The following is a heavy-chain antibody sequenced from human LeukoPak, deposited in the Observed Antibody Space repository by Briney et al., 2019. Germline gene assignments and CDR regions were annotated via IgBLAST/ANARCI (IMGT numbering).Heavy chain of an antibody. CDR2: INHSGST. J-gene: IGHJ4*02. V-gene: IGHV4-34*01. CDR3: ARVRRVWVDSGVYRSGGSCYGPLDY. CDR1: GGSFSGYY. Sequence: PSETLSLTCAVYGGSFSGYYWSWIRQPPGKGLEWIGEINHSGSTNYNPSLKSRVTISVDTSKNQFSLRLSSVTAADTAVYYCARVRRVWVDSGVYRSGGSCYGPLDYWGQGTLVTVSS. D-gene: IGHD2-15*01.